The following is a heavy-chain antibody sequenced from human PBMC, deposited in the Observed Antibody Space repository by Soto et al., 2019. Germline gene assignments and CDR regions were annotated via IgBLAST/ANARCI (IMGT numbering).Heavy chain of an antibody. CDR1: GFTFSSYA. Sequence: QVQLVESGGGVVQPGRSLRLSCAASGFTFSSYAMHWVRQAPGKGLEWVAVISYDGSNKYYADSVKGRFTISRDNSKNTLYLQMNSLRAEDTAVYYCARSGGYSYGYYFDYWGQGTLVTVSS. CDR2: ISYDGSNK. CDR3: ARSGGYSYGYYFDY. J-gene: IGHJ4*02. V-gene: IGHV3-30*04. D-gene: IGHD5-18*01.